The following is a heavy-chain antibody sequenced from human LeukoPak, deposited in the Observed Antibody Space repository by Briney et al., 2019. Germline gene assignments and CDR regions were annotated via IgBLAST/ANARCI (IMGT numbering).Heavy chain of an antibody. D-gene: IGHD3-10*01. Sequence: GESLKISCKGSGYSFTSYWIGWVRQMPGKGLEWMGIIYPGDSDTRYSPSFQGQVTISADKSISTAYLQWSSLKASDTATYYCARQIGSGSYYYAFDIWGQGTMVTVSS. V-gene: IGHV5-51*01. CDR1: GYSFTSYW. CDR3: ARQIGSGSYYYAFDI. CDR2: IYPGDSDT. J-gene: IGHJ3*02.